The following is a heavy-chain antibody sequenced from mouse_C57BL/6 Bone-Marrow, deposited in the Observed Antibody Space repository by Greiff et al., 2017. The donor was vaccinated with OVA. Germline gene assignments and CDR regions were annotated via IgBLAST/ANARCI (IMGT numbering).Heavy chain of an antibody. D-gene: IGHD1-1*01. J-gene: IGHJ3*01. CDR3: TPDYYGTPAY. CDR1: GFNIKDDY. V-gene: IGHV14-4*01. CDR2: IDPENGDT. Sequence: VQLQQSGAELVRPGASVKLSCTASGFNIKDDYMHWVKQRPEQGLEWIGWIDPENGDTEYASKFQGKATITADTSSNPAYLQLSSLTSEDTAVYYCTPDYYGTPAYWGQGTLVTVSA.